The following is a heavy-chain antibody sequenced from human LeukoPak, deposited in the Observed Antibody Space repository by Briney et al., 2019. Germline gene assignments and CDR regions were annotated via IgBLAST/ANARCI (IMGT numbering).Heavy chain of an antibody. D-gene: IGHD2-21*02. CDR2: INQDGSEK. Sequence: GGSLRLSRAASGFTFSIYWMSWVRQAPGKGLEWVATINQDGSEKYYMDSVKGRFTISRDSAKSSLYLQMNSLRAEDTAVYYCARLDRVTQTPDFDYWGQGTLVTVSS. CDR3: ARLDRVTQTPDFDY. J-gene: IGHJ4*02. CDR1: GFTFSIYW. V-gene: IGHV3-7*01.